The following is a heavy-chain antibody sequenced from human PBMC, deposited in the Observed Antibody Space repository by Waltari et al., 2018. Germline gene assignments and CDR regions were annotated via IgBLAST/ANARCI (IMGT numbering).Heavy chain of an antibody. J-gene: IGHJ2*01. CDR1: GFTFSRYW. CDR2: INSDGSGT. Sequence: EVQLVESGGGLVQPGGSLRLSCAAYGFTFSRYWMHWARQPTGKGLVWLSRINSDGSGTIYADSVKGRFTISRDNGKNTLYLQMNSLRAEDTAVYYCARVAPNWSVDLWGRGTLVTVSS. CDR3: ARVAPNWSVDL. V-gene: IGHV3-74*01.